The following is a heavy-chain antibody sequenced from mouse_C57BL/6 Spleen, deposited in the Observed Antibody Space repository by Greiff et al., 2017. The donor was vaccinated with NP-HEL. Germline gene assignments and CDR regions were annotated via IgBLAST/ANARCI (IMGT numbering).Heavy chain of an antibody. Sequence: EVQLQQSGPELVKPGASVKISCKASGYTFTDYYMNWVKQSHGKSLEWIGDINPNNGGTSYNQKLKGKATLTVDKSSITAYMELRSLTAEDSSVYYCASDGRGYFDVWGTGTTVTVSS. CDR1: GYTFTDYY. D-gene: IGHD1-1*01. CDR3: ASDGRGYFDV. V-gene: IGHV1-26*01. CDR2: INPNNGGT. J-gene: IGHJ1*03.